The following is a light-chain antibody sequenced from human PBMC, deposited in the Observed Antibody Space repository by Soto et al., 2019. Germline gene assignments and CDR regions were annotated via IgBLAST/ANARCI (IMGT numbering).Light chain of an antibody. CDR1: QSVNSNY. CDR2: GAS. V-gene: IGKV3-20*01. J-gene: IGKJ1*01. CDR3: QQYDSTPPT. Sequence: EIVLTQSPGTLSLSPGERATLSCRASQSVNSNYLDWYQQKPGQAPRLLIYGASNRATDIPYRFSASGSGTDFTLTITRLEAEDFAVYYCQQYDSTPPTFGHGTKVEVK.